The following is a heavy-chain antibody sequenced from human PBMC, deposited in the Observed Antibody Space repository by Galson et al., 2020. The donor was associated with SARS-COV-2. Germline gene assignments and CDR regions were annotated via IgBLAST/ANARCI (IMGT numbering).Heavy chain of an antibody. Sequence: SQTLSLTCTVSSGSISTNYNYWSWVRQHPGKGLEWIGYIFYRGPTSYNSSLKSRVSMSVDTSKNQFFLKLSSVTAADTAVYYCARLALLTVTAWGIDSWGPGTLVSVSA. D-gene: IGHD2-21*02. CDR3: ARLALLTVTAWGIDS. CDR2: IFYRGPT. CDR1: SGSISTNYNY. V-gene: IGHV4-31*03. J-gene: IGHJ4*02.